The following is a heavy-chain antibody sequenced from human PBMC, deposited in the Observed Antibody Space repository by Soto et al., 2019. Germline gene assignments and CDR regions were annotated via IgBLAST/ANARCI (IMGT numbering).Heavy chain of an antibody. D-gene: IGHD6-13*01. V-gene: IGHV3-30-3*01. CDR1: GFTFSSYA. J-gene: IGHJ4*02. Sequence: GGSLRLSCAASGFTFSSYAMHWVRQAPGKGLEWVAVISYDGSNKYYADSVKGRFTISRDNSKNTLYLQMNSLRAEDTAVYYCAREEALNLAAAALDYWGQGTLVTVSS. CDR3: AREEALNLAAAALDY. CDR2: ISYDGSNK.